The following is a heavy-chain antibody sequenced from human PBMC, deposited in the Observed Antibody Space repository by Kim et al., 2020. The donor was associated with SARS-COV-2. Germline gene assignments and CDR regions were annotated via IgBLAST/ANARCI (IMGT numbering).Heavy chain of an antibody. V-gene: IGHV3-23*01. CDR2: T. CDR3: AKDSPWRTDY. J-gene: IGHJ4*02. Sequence: TYYADSGRGRFARSRDKSENTLFLQMNSLRAEDTAVYYCAKDSPWRTDYWGQGTLVTVSS.